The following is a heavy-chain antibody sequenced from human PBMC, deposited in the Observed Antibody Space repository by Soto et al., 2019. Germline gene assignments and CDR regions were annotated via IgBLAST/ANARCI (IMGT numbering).Heavy chain of an antibody. Sequence: QVQLVESGGGVVQPGRSLRLSCAASGFTFSSYGMHWVRQAPGKGLEWVAVIWYDGSNKYYADSVKGRFTISRDNSKNTLYLQMNSLRAEDTAVYYCAREVLALQAFDYWGQGTLVTVSS. CDR3: AREVLALQAFDY. V-gene: IGHV3-33*01. J-gene: IGHJ4*02. CDR1: GFTFSSYG. D-gene: IGHD1-7*01. CDR2: IWYDGSNK.